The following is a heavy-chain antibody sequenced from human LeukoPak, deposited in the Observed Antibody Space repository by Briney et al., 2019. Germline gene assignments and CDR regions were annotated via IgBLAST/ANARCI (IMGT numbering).Heavy chain of an antibody. CDR2: INSDGSTT. Sequence: SGGSLRLSCAASGFTFDDYAMHRVRQAPGKGLVWVSHINSDGSTTSYADSVKGRFAISRDNAKNTLNLQINSLRAEDTAVYYCARGLYWFDPWGQGTLVTVSS. CDR3: ARGLYWFDP. J-gene: IGHJ5*02. V-gene: IGHV3-74*01. CDR1: GFTFDDYA.